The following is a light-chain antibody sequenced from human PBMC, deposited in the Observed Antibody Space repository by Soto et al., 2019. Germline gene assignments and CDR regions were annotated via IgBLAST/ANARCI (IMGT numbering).Light chain of an antibody. CDR1: SGDVGSYQY. CDR2: EVS. CDR3: SSYTINSALYV. Sequence: QSVLTQPASVSGSPGQSITISCTGTSGDVGSYQYVSWYQQHPGKAPKLIIYEVSNRPSGVSNRFSGSKSGNTASLTISGLQAEDDGDYYCSSYTINSALYVFGSGTKVTVL. V-gene: IGLV2-14*01. J-gene: IGLJ1*01.